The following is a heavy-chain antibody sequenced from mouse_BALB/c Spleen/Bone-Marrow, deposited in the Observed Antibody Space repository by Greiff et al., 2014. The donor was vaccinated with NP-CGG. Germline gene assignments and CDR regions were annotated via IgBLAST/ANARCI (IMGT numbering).Heavy chain of an antibody. J-gene: IGHJ4*01. CDR2: INPTSGYT. V-gene: IGHV1-7*01. CDR1: GYTFTSYW. CDR3: ATGYYAMDS. Sequence: VQLQQSGAGLAKPGASVKMSCKASGYTFTSYWMHWVKQRPGQGLEWIGYINPTSGYTEYNQKFKDKATLTADKSSSTAYMQLGSLTSEDSAVYYCATGYYAMDSWGQGSSVTVSS.